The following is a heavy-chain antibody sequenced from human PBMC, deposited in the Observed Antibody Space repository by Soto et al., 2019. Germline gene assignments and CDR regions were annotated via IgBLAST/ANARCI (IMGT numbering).Heavy chain of an antibody. Sequence: ASVKVACKASGYTFTSYGISWGRQAPGQGLEWMGWISAYNGNTNYAQKLQGRVTLTTDTSTSTAYMELRSLRSDDTAVYYCARDLHDSSNYDRAFDYWGQGTLVTVSS. CDR1: GYTFTSYG. V-gene: IGHV1-18*04. D-gene: IGHD4-4*01. CDR2: ISAYNGNT. CDR3: ARDLHDSSNYDRAFDY. J-gene: IGHJ4*02.